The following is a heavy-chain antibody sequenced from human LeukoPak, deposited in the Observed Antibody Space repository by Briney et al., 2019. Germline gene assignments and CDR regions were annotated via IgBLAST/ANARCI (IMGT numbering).Heavy chain of an antibody. CDR1: GGSISSYY. CDR3: ARSYSSSSSFDY. CDR2: IYYSGST. Sequence: PSETLSLTCTVSGGSISSYYWSWIRQPPGKGLEWIGYIYYSGSTNYNPSLKSRVTISVDTSKNQFSLKLSSVTAADTAMYYCARSYSSSSSFDYWGQGTLVTVSS. V-gene: IGHV4-59*01. J-gene: IGHJ4*02. D-gene: IGHD6-6*01.